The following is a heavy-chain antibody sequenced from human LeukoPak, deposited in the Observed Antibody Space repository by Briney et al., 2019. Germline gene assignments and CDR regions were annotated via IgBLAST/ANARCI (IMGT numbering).Heavy chain of an antibody. V-gene: IGHV3-74*01. CDR1: GFTFSSYW. Sequence: PGGSLRLSCAASGFTFSSYWMSWVRQAPGEGLMWVSQINSDGSATSCADPVKGRCTISRDNVKNMLYLEMNSLRVEDTAVYFCTRDHGLDVWGQGTTVTVSS. J-gene: IGHJ6*02. CDR3: TRDHGLDV. CDR2: INSDGSAT.